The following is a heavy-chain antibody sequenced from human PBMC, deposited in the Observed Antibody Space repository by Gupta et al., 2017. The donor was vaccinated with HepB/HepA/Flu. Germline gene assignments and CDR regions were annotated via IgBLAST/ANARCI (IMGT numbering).Heavy chain of an antibody. CDR3: ARGRWELRDFDY. J-gene: IGHJ4*02. CDR1: GGFISSSSYY. D-gene: IGHD1-26*01. V-gene: IGHV4-39*01. Sequence: QLQLQESGPGLVKPSETLSLTCTVSGGFISSSSYYWGWIRQPPGKGLEGIGSIYYRGSTYYNPSLKSRVTISVDTSKNQFSLKLSSVTAADTAVYYCARGRWELRDFDYWCQGTLVTVSS. CDR2: IYYRGST.